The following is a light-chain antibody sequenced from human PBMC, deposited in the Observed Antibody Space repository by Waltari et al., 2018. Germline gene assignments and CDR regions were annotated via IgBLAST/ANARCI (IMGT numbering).Light chain of an antibody. J-gene: IGKJ3*01. CDR1: QSISSW. Sequence: DIQMTQSPSTLSASVADRVTITCRASQSISSWLAWYQQKPGKAPNLLIYKASSLESGVPSRFSGSGSGTEFTLTISSLQPDDFATYYCQQYNSYSPVTFGPGTKVDIK. V-gene: IGKV1-5*03. CDR2: KAS. CDR3: QQYNSYSPVT.